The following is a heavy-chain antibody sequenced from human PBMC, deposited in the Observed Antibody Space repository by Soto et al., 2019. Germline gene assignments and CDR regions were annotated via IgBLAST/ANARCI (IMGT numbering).Heavy chain of an antibody. CDR2: IWYDGSNK. CDR3: ARAGVTMVRGVLKYYYGMDV. D-gene: IGHD3-10*01. V-gene: IGHV3-33*01. Sequence: GGSLRLSCAASGFTFSSYGMHWVRQAPGKGLEWVAVIWYDGSNKYYADSVKGRFTISRDNSKNTLYLQMNSLRAEDTAVYYCARAGVTMVRGVLKYYYGMDVWGQGTTVTVSS. CDR1: GFTFSSYG. J-gene: IGHJ6*02.